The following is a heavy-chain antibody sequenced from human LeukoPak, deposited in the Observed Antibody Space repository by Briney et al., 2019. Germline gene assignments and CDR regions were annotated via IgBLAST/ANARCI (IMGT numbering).Heavy chain of an antibody. CDR2: INPSGGST. Sequence: SVKVSCKASGGTFSSYAISWVRQAPGQGLEWMGIINPSGGSTSYAQKFQGRVTITADESTSTAYMELSSLRSEDTAVYYCARDLGSSSGVSPSFDYWGQGTLVTVSS. V-gene: IGHV1-69*11. CDR3: ARDLGSSSGVSPSFDY. J-gene: IGHJ4*02. CDR1: GGTFSSYA. D-gene: IGHD6-6*01.